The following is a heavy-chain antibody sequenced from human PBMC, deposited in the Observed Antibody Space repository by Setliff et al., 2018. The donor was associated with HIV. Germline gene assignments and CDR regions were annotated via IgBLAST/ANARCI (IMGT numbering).Heavy chain of an antibody. D-gene: IGHD2-15*01. V-gene: IGHV4-34*01. CDR2: ISPSGST. CDR3: ARTPQEVVVVAATRPYYYYYMDV. J-gene: IGHJ6*03. CDR1: RGSFSDYY. Sequence: LSLTCVVYRGSFSDYYWTWIRQPPGKGLEWIGEISPSGSTNYNPSLKRRVTISVDTSENQFSLKLSSVTAADTAVYYCARTPQEVVVVAATRPYYYYYMDVWGKGTTVTVSS.